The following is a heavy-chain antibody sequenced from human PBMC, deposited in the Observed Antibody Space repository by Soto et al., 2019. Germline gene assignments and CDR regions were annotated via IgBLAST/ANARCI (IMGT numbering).Heavy chain of an antibody. D-gene: IGHD2-2*01. Sequence: LRLSCAASGFTVSSNYMSWVRQAPGKGLEWVSVIYSGGSTYYADSVKGRFTISRDNSKNTLYLQMNSLRAEDTAVYYCARAPRYCSSTSCDYWGQGTLVTVSS. CDR2: IYSGGST. CDR1: GFTVSSNY. CDR3: ARAPRYCSSTSCDY. J-gene: IGHJ4*02. V-gene: IGHV3-53*01.